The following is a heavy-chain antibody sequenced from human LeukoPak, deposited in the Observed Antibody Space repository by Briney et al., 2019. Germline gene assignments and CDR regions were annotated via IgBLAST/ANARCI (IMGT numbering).Heavy chain of an antibody. CDR1: GFTFSRYW. V-gene: IGHV3-30*18. CDR2: ISYDGSNK. Sequence: GGSLRLSCVGSGFTFSRYWLNWVRQAPGKGLEWVAVISYDGSNKYYADSVKGRFTISRDNSKNTLYLQMNSLRAEDTAVYYCAKEHSSGWLNDYWGQGTLVTVSS. J-gene: IGHJ4*02. CDR3: AKEHSSGWLNDY. D-gene: IGHD6-19*01.